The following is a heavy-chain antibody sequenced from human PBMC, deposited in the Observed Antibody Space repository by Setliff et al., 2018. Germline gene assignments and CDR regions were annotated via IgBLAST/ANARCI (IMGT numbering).Heavy chain of an antibody. CDR3: ARDLVGATADF. CDR1: GFTFSIYW. J-gene: IGHJ4*02. Sequence: GWSLRLSCAASGFTFSIYWMHWVRQVPGKGLEWVSRINIDGRSINYADSVRGRFTISRDNAKNTVYLQMNSLRGDDTAVYHCARDLVGATADFWGRGTLVTVSS. D-gene: IGHD1-26*01. V-gene: IGHV3-74*01. CDR2: INIDGRSI.